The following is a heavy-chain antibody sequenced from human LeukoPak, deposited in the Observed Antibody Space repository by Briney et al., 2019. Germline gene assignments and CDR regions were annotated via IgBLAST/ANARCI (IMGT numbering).Heavy chain of an antibody. CDR2: INHSGST. CDR1: GGSFSGYY. V-gene: IGHV4-34*01. J-gene: IGHJ4*02. Sequence: PSETLSLTCAVYGGSFSGYYWSWIRQPPGKGLEWIGEINHSGSTNYNPSLKSRVTISVDTSKNQFSLKLSSVTAADTAEYYCARGWYCSSTSCYGIDYWGQGTLVTVSS. CDR3: ARGWYCSSTSCYGIDY. D-gene: IGHD2-2*01.